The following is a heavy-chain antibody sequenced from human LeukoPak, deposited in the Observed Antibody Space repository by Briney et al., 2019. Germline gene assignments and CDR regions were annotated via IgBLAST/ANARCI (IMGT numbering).Heavy chain of an antibody. CDR2: ISSSSSYI. V-gene: IGHV3-21*04. CDR3: ARDRVADRASDDYYYFYLDV. J-gene: IGHJ6*03. CDR1: GFTFSSYS. D-gene: IGHD5-18*01. Sequence: GGSLRLSCAASGFTFSSYSMNWVRQAPGKGLEWVSSISSSSSYIYYADSVKGRFTISRDNAKNSLYLQMNSLRSDDTAVYYCARDRVADRASDDYYYFYLDVWGKGTTVTVSS.